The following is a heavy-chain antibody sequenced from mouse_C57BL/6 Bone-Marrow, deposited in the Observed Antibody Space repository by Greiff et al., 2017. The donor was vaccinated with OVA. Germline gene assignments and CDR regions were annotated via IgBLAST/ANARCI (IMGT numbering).Heavy chain of an antibody. CDR1: GFNIKDDY. J-gene: IGHJ2*01. CDR2: IDPENGDT. Sequence: EVQLQESGAELVRPGASVKLSCTASGFNIKDDYMHWVKQRPEQGLEWIGWIDPENGDTEYASKFQGKATITADTSSNTAYLQLSSLTSEDTAVYYCSSVGNFDYWGQGTTLTVSS. D-gene: IGHD1-1*02. V-gene: IGHV14-4*01. CDR3: SSVGNFDY.